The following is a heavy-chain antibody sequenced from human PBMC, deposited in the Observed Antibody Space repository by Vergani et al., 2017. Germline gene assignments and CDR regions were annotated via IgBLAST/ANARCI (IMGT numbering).Heavy chain of an antibody. J-gene: IGHJ2*01. CDR1: GYSFTSYW. Sequence: EVQLVQSGAEVKKPGESLKISCKGSGYSFTSYWIGWVRQMPGKGLEWMGIIYPGDSDTRYSPSFQGQVTISADKSISTAYLQWSSLKASDTAMYYCARRVDGYCSGGSYSLGYWYFDLWGRGTLVTVSS. D-gene: IGHD2-15*01. V-gene: IGHV5-51*03. CDR3: ARRVDGYCSGGSYSLGYWYFDL. CDR2: IYPGDSDT.